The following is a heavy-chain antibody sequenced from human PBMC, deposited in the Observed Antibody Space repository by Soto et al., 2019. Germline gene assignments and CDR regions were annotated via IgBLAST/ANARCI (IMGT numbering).Heavy chain of an antibody. D-gene: IGHD2-2*02. J-gene: IGHJ5*02. V-gene: IGHV4-30-4*01. CDR2: IYYSGST. CDR1: GGSISSGDYY. CDR3: ARVDDCSSTSCYKGDWFDP. Sequence: SETLSLTCTVSGGSISSGDYYWSWIRQPPGKGLEWIGYIYYSGSTYYNPSLKSRVTISVDTSKNQFSLKLSSVTAADTAVYYCARVDDCSSTSCYKGDWFDPWGQGTLVTV.